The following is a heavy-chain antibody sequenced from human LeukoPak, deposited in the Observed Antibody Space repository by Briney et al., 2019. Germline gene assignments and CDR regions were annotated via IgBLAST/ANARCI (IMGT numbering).Heavy chain of an antibody. CDR2: ISSSSSTI. CDR3: ARDLATTLTSISLDP. D-gene: IGHD1-1*01. V-gene: IGHV3-48*01. CDR1: GFTFSSYA. Sequence: GGSLRLSCAASGFTFSSYAMSWVRQAPGKGLEWVSYISSSSSTISYADSVKRRFTISRDNAKTSLYLQMNSLRAEDTALYYCARDLATTLTSISLDPWGQGTLVTVSS. J-gene: IGHJ5*02.